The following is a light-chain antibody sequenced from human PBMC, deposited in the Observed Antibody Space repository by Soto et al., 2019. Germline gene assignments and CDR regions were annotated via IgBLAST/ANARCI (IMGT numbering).Light chain of an antibody. CDR2: ASS. Sequence: DIQMTQSPSSLSASVGDRVTITCRASQSISIYLNWYQQKPGKAPKLLIYASSSLQSGVPSRFSASGSGTDFTLTISSLQPDDFATYYCQQTFSTPYTFGQGTKLEIK. CDR1: QSISIY. J-gene: IGKJ2*01. V-gene: IGKV1-39*01. CDR3: QQTFSTPYT.